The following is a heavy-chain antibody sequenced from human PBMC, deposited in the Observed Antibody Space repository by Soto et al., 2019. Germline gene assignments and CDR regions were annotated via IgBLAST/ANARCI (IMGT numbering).Heavy chain of an antibody. CDR1: GFSLSTSRGG. CDR2: IYWDDDK. D-gene: IGHD6-13*01. Sequence: QITLKESGPTLVKPTQTLTLTCTFSGFSLSTSRGGVGWIRQPPGKALEWLALIYWDDDKRYSPSLKSRLTITKDTSKNQVVLTMTNTDPVDTATYYCVHTSGAGNSACFDYWGQRTLVTVSS. J-gene: IGHJ4*02. V-gene: IGHV2-5*02. CDR3: VHTSGAGNSACFDY.